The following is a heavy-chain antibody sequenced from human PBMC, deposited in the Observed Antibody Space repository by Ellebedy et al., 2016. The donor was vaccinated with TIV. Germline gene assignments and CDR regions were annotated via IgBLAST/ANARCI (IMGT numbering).Heavy chain of an antibody. V-gene: IGHV3-7*01. J-gene: IGHJ4*02. CDR1: GFTFSSYW. D-gene: IGHD1-14*01. CDR3: ARDPGVAPPGRTETGTGY. CDR2: IKQDGSEK. Sequence: GESLKISCAASGFTFSSYWMSWVRQAPGKGLEWVANIKQDGSEKYYVDSVKGRFTISRDNAKNSLYLQMNSLRAEDTAVYYCARDPGVAPPGRTETGTGYWGQGTLVTVSS.